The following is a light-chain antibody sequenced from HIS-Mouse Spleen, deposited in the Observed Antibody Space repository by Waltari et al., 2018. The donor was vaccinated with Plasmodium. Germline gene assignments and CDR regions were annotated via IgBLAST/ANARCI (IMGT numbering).Light chain of an antibody. Sequence: EIVMTQSPATLSVSPGERATLSCRASQSVSINLAWYQQKHGQAPRLLIYGASTMATGIPARFSGSGSGTEFTLTISSLQSEDFAVYYCQQYNNWSFTFGPGTKVDIK. J-gene: IGKJ3*01. CDR3: QQYNNWSFT. CDR1: QSVSIN. CDR2: GAS. V-gene: IGKV3-15*01.